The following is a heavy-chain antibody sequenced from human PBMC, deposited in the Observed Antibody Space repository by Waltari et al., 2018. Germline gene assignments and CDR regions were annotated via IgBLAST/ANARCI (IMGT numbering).Heavy chain of an antibody. CDR3: AKLPVYKYDCWSGEYHVYH. CDR1: GFTFSMYG. Sequence: QVQLVESGGGVVQPGRSLRLSCAASGFTFSMYGMHWVRQAPGKGLEWVAVISYDGNNKYYADAVKGRFTISRDNSKNTLYLQMNSLRAEDTAVYYCAKLPVYKYDCWSGEYHVYHWGQGTLVTVSS. V-gene: IGHV3-30*18. D-gene: IGHD3-3*01. CDR2: ISYDGNNK. J-gene: IGHJ5*02.